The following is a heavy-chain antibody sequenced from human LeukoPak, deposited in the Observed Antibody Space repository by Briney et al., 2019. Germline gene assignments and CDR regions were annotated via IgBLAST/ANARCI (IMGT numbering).Heavy chain of an antibody. Sequence: ASVKVSCKASGYTFTSYAVNWVRQAPGQGLEWMGWINTNTGNPTYAQGFTGRFVFSLDTSVSTAYLQISSLKAEDTAVYYCARGVTIFGVVIGSFDPWGQGTLVTVSS. V-gene: IGHV7-4-1*02. CDR1: GYTFTSYA. CDR3: ARGVTIFGVVIGSFDP. J-gene: IGHJ5*02. D-gene: IGHD3-3*01. CDR2: INTNTGNP.